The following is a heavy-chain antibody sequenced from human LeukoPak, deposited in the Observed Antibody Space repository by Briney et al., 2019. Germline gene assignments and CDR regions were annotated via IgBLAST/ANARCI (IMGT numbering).Heavy chain of an antibody. J-gene: IGHJ4*01. CDR2: ISWNSGSI. CDR3: AKGDGYTLRGAFDY. D-gene: IGHD5-24*01. Sequence: GGSPRLSCAASGFTFDDYAMHWVRQVPGKGLEWVSGISWNSGSIGYADSVKGRFAISRDNAENSLYLQMNSLRADDMALYYCAKGDGYTLRGAFDYWGQGTLVTVSS. V-gene: IGHV3-9*03. CDR1: GFTFDDYA.